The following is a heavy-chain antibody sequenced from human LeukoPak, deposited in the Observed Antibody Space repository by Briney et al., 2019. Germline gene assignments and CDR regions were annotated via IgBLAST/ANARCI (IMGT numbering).Heavy chain of an antibody. D-gene: IGHD3-16*01. V-gene: IGHV3-9*01. CDR1: GFIFDNYA. Sequence: PGGSLRPSCAAAGFIFDNYAMHWVRQAPGKGLEWVSRISWNTGNKDYADSVKGRFTISRDNDKNSLFLQMNSLRPEDTAFYCVKGTTFDAFDMWGQGKMVIVFS. CDR3: VKGTTFDAFDM. J-gene: IGHJ3*02. CDR2: ISWNTGNK.